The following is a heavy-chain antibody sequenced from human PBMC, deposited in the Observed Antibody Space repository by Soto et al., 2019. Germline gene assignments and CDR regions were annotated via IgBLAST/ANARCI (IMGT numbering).Heavy chain of an antibody. Sequence: QLQLVQSGAEVREPGSSVKVSCKASGGTFSSYTVIWVRQAPGQGLEWMGGITPTLNIAKYAEKFQGRVTITADESTSTVNMHLSSLRSEDTAVYFCARGYYSGSNPSSFDYWGQGTRVAVS. V-gene: IGHV1-69*01. CDR2: ITPTLNIA. D-gene: IGHD1-26*01. CDR3: ARGYYSGSNPSSFDY. J-gene: IGHJ4*02. CDR1: GGTFSSYT.